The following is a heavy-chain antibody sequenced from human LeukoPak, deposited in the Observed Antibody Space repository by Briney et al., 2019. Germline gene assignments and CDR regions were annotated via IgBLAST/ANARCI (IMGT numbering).Heavy chain of an antibody. CDR1: GFTFISYA. CDR2: ISGSGGST. CDR3: AREAGGYDSHWFDP. D-gene: IGHD5-12*01. Sequence: GGSLRLSWAASGFTFISYAMSWVRRAPGRGREWFPAISGSGGSTYYADSVKGRFTISRDNSKNTLYLQMNSLRAEDTAVYYCAREAGGYDSHWFDPWGQGTLVTVSS. V-gene: IGHV3-23*01. J-gene: IGHJ5*02.